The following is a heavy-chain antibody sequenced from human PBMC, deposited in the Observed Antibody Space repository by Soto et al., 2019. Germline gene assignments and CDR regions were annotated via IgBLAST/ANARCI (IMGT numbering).Heavy chain of an antibody. V-gene: IGHV1-46*01. J-gene: IGHJ6*02. D-gene: IGHD1-1*01. CDR3: ASLDEAHYYGMDV. Sequence: ASVKVSFKASGYTFTSYYMHWVRQAPGQGLEWMGIINPSGGSTSYAQKFQGRVTMTRDTSTSTVYMELSSLRSEDTAVYYCASLDEAHYYGMDVWGQGTTVTVSS. CDR1: GYTFTSYY. CDR2: INPSGGST.